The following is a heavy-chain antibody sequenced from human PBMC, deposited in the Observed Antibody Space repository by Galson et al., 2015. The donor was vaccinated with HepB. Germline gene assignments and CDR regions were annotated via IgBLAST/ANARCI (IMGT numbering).Heavy chain of an antibody. Sequence: SLRLSCAASGFTFSSYSMNWVRQAPGKGLEWVSYISSSSSTIYYADSVKGRFTISRDNAKNSLYLQMNSLRAEDTAVYYCARDSLNFLEWPRYFDYWGQGTLVTVSS. V-gene: IGHV3-48*01. D-gene: IGHD3-3*01. CDR3: ARDSLNFLEWPRYFDY. J-gene: IGHJ4*02. CDR2: ISSSSSTI. CDR1: GFTFSSYS.